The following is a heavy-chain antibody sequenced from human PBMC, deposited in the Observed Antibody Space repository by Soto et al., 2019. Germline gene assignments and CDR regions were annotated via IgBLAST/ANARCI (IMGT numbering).Heavy chain of an antibody. V-gene: IGHV3-74*01. CDR3: ARGLTGWFGYDY. CDR1: GFTFSSSW. Sequence: EVQLVESGGGLVQPGGSLRLSCAASGFTFSSSWMHWVRQAPGKGLVWVSRINSGASTTNYADSVKGRFTISRDNARNPLYLQRDSLTADDTAVYYCARGLTGWFGYDYGGQGTLVTVSS. D-gene: IGHD3-10*01. J-gene: IGHJ4*02. CDR2: INSGASTT.